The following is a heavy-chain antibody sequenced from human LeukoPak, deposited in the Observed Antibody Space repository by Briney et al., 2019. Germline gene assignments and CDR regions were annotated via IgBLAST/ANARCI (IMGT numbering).Heavy chain of an antibody. CDR3: ARLTYYYGSGKVGYYFDY. D-gene: IGHD3-10*01. CDR2: IIPIFGTA. J-gene: IGHJ4*02. CDR1: GYTFTGYY. Sequence: ASVKVSCKASGYTFTGYYMHWVRQAPGQGLEWMGGIIPIFGTANYAQKFQGRVTITADESTSTAYMELSSLRSEDTAVYYCARLTYYYGSGKVGYYFDYWGQVTLVTVSS. V-gene: IGHV1-69*13.